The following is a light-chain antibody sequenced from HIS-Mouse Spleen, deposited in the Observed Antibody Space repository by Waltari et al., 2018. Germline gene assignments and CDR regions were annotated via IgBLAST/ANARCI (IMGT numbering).Light chain of an antibody. Sequence: QAVLTQPPSASGTPGQRVTISCSGSSANIGSTYVNWYQPLPGTAPKLLIYRNNQRPSGVPDRFSGSKSGTSASLAISGLRSEDEADYYCAAWDDSLSGVFGGGTKLTVL. CDR1: SANIGSTY. J-gene: IGLJ2*01. CDR2: RNN. V-gene: IGLV1-47*01. CDR3: AAWDDSLSGV.